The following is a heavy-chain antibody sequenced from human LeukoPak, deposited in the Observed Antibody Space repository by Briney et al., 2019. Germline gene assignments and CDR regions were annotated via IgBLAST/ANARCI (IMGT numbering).Heavy chain of an antibody. CDR3: AREVIAALGLSMDV. J-gene: IGHJ6*02. D-gene: IGHD6-13*01. V-gene: IGHV1-69*04. Sequence: GASVKVSCKASGGTFSSYAISWVRQAPGQGLEWMGRIIPILGIANYAQKFQGRVTITADKSTSTAYMELSSLRSEDTAVYYGAREVIAALGLSMDVWGQGTTVTVSS. CDR2: IIPILGIA. CDR1: GGTFSSYA.